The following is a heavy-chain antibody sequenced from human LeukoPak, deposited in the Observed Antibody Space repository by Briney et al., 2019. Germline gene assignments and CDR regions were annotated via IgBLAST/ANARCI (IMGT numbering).Heavy chain of an antibody. CDR2: ISSLSGTI. CDR3: ARDDYDSSTPYYFDY. Sequence: GGSLRLSCAASGFTFSSYSMNWVRQAPGEGLEWVSYISSLSGTIYYADSVKGRFTISRDNAKNSLYLQMDSLRAEDTAVYYCARDDYDSSTPYYFDYWGQGILVTVSS. CDR1: GFTFSSYS. D-gene: IGHD3-22*01. J-gene: IGHJ4*02. V-gene: IGHV3-48*01.